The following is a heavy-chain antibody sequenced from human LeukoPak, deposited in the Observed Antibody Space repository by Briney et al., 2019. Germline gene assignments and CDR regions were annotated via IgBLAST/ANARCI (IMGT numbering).Heavy chain of an antibody. CDR2: IYTSGST. D-gene: IGHD6-6*01. CDR3: ARAKSIAAPFDY. CDR1: GGSISSGSYY. J-gene: IGHJ4*02. Sequence: KASETLSLTCTVSGGSISSGSYYWSWIRQPAGKGLEWIGRIYTSGSTNYNPSLKSRVTISVDTSKNQFSLKLSSVTAADTAVYYCARAKSIAAPFDYWGQGTLVTVSS. V-gene: IGHV4-61*02.